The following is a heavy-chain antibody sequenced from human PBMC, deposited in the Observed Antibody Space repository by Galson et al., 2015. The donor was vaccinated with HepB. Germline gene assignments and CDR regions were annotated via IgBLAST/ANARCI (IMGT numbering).Heavy chain of an antibody. CDR2: IFWNDER. CDR1: GLSLSTTGVG. CDR3: VLRKKIDENWFDP. J-gene: IGHJ5*02. V-gene: IGHV2-5*04. Sequence: PALVKPTQTLTLTCTLSGLSLSTTGVGVGWVRQPPGKALEWLALIFWNDERRFSPSLKSRITITKDTSKDQVVLTLTNMDPVDTGRYYCVLRKKIDENWFDPWGQGTLVSVSS. D-gene: IGHD1-14*01.